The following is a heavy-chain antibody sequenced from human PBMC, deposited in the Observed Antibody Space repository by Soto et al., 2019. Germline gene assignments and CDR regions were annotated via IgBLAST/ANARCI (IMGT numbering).Heavy chain of an antibody. CDR2: INAGNGNT. CDR3: ARTDGPGFVGP. J-gene: IGHJ5*02. V-gene: IGHV1-3*05. D-gene: IGHD2-2*01. Sequence: QVQLVQSGAEEKKPGASVKVSCKASGYTFTSYGMHWVRQAPGQRLEWMGWINAGNGNTKYSQKLRGRVTITRDTSASTAYMEVSSLRYEDTAVYYCARTDGPGFVGPWGQGTLVTVSS. CDR1: GYTFTSYG.